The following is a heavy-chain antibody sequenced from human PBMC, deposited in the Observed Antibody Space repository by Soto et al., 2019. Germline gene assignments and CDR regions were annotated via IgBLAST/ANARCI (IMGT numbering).Heavy chain of an antibody. V-gene: IGHV3-21*01. J-gene: IGHJ4*02. D-gene: IGHD6-13*01. CDR2: ISSSSSYI. CDR3: ATDRSWIDY. CDR1: GFTFSSYS. Sequence: EVQLVESGGGLVKPGGSLRLSCAASGFTFSSYSMNWVRQAPGKGLEWVSSISSSSSYIYYADSVKGRFTISRDNAKKSLYLQMNSLRAEDTAVYYCATDRSWIDYWGQGTLVTVSS.